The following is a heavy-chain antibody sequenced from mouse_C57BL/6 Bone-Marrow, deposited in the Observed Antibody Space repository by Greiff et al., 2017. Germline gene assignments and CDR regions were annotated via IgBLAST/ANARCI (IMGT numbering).Heavy chain of an antibody. CDR2: IDPANGNT. J-gene: IGHJ1*03. CDR3: ARLYGSSSCWYCDV. V-gene: IGHV14-3*01. D-gene: IGHD1-1*01. CDR1: GFNIKNTY. Sequence: VQLKESVAELVRPGASVKLSCTASGFNIKNTYMHWVKQRPEQGLEWIGRIDPANGNTTYAPKFHGKATITADTSSNTAYLQLSSLTSEDTAIYYCARLYGSSSCWYCDVWGTGTTVTVSS.